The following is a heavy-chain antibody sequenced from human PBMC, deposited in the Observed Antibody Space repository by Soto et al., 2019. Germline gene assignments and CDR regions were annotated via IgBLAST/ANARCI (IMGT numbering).Heavy chain of an antibody. CDR2: MSAGNGNT. CDR3: ARGQGYSTGWYYFDF. CDR1: GYIFTSYT. J-gene: IGHJ4*02. V-gene: IGHV1-3*01. Sequence: QVHLVQSGAEVKKPGASVKVSCKASGYIFTSYTIHWVRQAPGQRLEWMGWMSAGNGNTKSSQKFQDRVTFTRDTSATTAYMELSSLTSEDTAVYYGARGQGYSTGWYYFDFWGQGTLVTVSS. D-gene: IGHD6-19*01.